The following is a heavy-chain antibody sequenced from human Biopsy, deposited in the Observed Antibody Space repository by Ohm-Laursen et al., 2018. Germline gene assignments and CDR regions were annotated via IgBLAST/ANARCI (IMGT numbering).Heavy chain of an antibody. CDR3: AAGSSRNSYYFDY. CDR1: GLTFSDFS. CDR2: IAIRSIYV. D-gene: IGHD6-13*01. J-gene: IGHJ4*02. V-gene: IGHV3-21*06. Sequence: SLRLSCTASGLTFSDFSMNWVRQAPGKGLEWVSSIAIRSIYVYYADSVKGRFTISRDNTKNSLSLQMNSLRGEDTAVYYCAAGSSRNSYYFDYWGQGTLVTVSS.